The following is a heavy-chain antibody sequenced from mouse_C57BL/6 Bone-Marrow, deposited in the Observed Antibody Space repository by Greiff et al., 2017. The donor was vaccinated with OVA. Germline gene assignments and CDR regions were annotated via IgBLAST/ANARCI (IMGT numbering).Heavy chain of an antibody. CDR2: IYPGSGST. CDR3: AREGYYGYDGAWFAY. D-gene: IGHD2-2*01. J-gene: IGHJ3*01. CDR1: GYTFTSYW. Sequence: VQLQQPGAELVKPGASVKMSCKASGYTFTSYWITWVKQRPGQGLEWIGDIYPGSGSTNYNEKFKSKATLTVDTSSSTAYMQLSSLTSEDSAVYYCAREGYYGYDGAWFAYWGQGTLVTVSA. V-gene: IGHV1-55*01.